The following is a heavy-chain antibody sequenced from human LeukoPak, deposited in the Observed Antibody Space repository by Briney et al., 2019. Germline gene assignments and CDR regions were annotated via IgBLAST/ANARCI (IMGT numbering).Heavy chain of an antibody. V-gene: IGHV1-46*01. CDR2: INPSAGST. CDR1: GFTFTSSA. D-gene: IGHD6-13*01. CDR3: VRETQQPYYFDY. Sequence: ASVKVSCKASGFTFTSSAMQWVRQAPGQGLEWMGIINPSAGSTGYAQKFQGRVTMTRDTSTSTVDMELNSLRSEDTAVYYCVRETQQPYYFDYWGQGTLVTVSS. J-gene: IGHJ4*02.